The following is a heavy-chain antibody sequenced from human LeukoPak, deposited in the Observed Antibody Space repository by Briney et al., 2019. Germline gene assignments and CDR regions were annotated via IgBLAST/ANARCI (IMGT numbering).Heavy chain of an antibody. CDR3: ARDYGGNPSSY. CDR2: ISAYNGNT. CDR1: GYTFTSYG. V-gene: IGHV1-18*01. J-gene: IGHJ4*02. Sequence: ASVKVSCKASGYTFTSYGISWVRQAPGQGLEWMGWISAYNGNTNYAQNLQGRVTMTTDTSTSTAYMELRSLTSDGTAVYYCARDYGGNPSSYWGQGTLVTVSS. D-gene: IGHD1-26*01.